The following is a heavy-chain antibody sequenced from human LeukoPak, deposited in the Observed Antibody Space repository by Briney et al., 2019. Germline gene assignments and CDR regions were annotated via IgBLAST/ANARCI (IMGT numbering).Heavy chain of an antibody. D-gene: IGHD6-13*01. CDR1: GFTFSSYA. CDR2: ISGSGGST. V-gene: IGHV3-23*01. J-gene: IGHJ6*02. Sequence: TGGSLRLSCAASGFTFSSYAMSWVRQAPGKGLEWVSAISGSGGSTYYADSVKGRFTISRDNSKNTLYLQMNSLRAEDTAVYYCAKFSGSPRDYYYYGMGVWGQGTTVTVSS. CDR3: AKFSGSPRDYYYYGMGV.